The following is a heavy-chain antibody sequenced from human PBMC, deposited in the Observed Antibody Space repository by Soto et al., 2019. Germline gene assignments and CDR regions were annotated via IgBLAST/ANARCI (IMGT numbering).Heavy chain of an antibody. CDR3: ASEYCGGDCYSAARYGMDV. CDR1: GYTFTSYD. J-gene: IGHJ6*02. Sequence: ASVKVSCKASGYTFTSYDINWVRQATGQGLEWMGWMNPNSGNTGYAQKYQGRVTITRNTSISTAYMELSSLRSEDTAVYYCASEYCGGDCYSAARYGMDVWGQGTTVTVSS. CDR2: MNPNSGNT. V-gene: IGHV1-8*01. D-gene: IGHD2-21*02.